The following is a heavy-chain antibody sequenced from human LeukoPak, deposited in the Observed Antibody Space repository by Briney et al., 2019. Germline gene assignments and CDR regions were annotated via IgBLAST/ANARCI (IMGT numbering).Heavy chain of an antibody. Sequence: SETLSLTCTVSGGSISSSSYYWGWIRQPPGKGLEWIGSIYYSGSTYYNPSLKSRVTISVDTSKNQFSLKLSSVTAADTAVYYCARTFDDYGDYEIDYWGQGTLVTVSS. CDR3: ARTFDDYGDYEIDY. D-gene: IGHD4-17*01. CDR1: GGSISSSSYY. CDR2: IYYSGST. J-gene: IGHJ4*02. V-gene: IGHV4-39*07.